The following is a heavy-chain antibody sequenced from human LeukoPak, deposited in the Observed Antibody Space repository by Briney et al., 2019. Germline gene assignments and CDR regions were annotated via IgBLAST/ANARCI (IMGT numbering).Heavy chain of an antibody. D-gene: IGHD3-22*01. CDR1: GFTFSDFA. Sequence: PGRSLRLSCATSGFTFSDFAITWVRQAPGKGLECIGFIRSRANGGTSEFVASVKGRFTFSRDDSQSIAYLQMNSLKTEDTAIYFCTYDTSGYNYYFDHWSQGTLVTVSS. CDR3: TYDTSGYNYYFDH. CDR2: IRSRANGGTS. J-gene: IGHJ4*02. V-gene: IGHV3-49*04.